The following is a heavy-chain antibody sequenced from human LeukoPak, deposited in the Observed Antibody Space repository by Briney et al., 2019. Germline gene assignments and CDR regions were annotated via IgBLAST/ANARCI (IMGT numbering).Heavy chain of an antibody. CDR3: ARDRVPLSSSWVNWFDP. CDR1: GFTFSSYW. J-gene: IGHJ5*02. D-gene: IGHD6-13*01. V-gene: IGHV3-7*01. CDR2: IKQDGSEK. Sequence: GGSLRLSCAVSGFTFSSYWMSWVRQAPGKGLEWVANIKQDGSEKYYVDSVKGRFTISRDNAKNSLYLQMSSLRAEDTAVYYCARDRVPLSSSWVNWFDPWGQGTLVTVSS.